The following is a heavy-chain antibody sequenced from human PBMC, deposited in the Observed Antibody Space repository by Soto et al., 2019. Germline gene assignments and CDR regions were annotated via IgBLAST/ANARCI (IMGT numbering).Heavy chain of an antibody. CDR2: ISSSGSTI. CDR3: ARDLAVAGTRFDY. J-gene: IGHJ4*02. D-gene: IGHD6-19*01. CDR1: GFTFSSYE. Sequence: EVQLVESGGGLVQPGGSLRLSRAASGFTFSSYEMNWVRQAPGKGLEWVSYISSSGSTIYYADSVKGRFTSSIDNAKNSLYLQRNSLGAVDTAVYYCARDLAVAGTRFDYWGQGTLVAVSA. V-gene: IGHV3-48*03.